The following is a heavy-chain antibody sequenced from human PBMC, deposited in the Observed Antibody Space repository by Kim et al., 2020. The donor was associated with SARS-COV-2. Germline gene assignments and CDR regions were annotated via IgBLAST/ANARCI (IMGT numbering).Heavy chain of an antibody. V-gene: IGHV1-3*01. Sequence: YSQKFQGRVTITRDTSASTAYMELSSLRSEDTAVYYCARGRVYYYYGMDVWGQGTTVTVSS. J-gene: IGHJ6*02. CDR3: ARGRVYYYYGMDV. D-gene: IGHD6-13*01.